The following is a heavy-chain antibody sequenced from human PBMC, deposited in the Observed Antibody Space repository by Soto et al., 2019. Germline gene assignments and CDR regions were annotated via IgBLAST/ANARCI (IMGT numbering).Heavy chain of an antibody. Sequence: SETLSLRCTVVGGSSSSFCCRWIRHRQGKGLEGIGYIYYSGSTNYNPSLKSRVTISVDTSKNQFSLKLSSVTAADTAVYYRAREGSSGYYHYYYGMDVWDQGTTVTVSS. D-gene: IGHD3-22*01. CDR3: AREGSSGYYHYYYGMDV. V-gene: IGHV4-59*01. J-gene: IGHJ6*02. CDR1: GGSSSSFC. CDR2: IYYSGST.